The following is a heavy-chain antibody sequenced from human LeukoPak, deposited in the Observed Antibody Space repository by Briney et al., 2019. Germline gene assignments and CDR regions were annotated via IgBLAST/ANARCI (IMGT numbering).Heavy chain of an antibody. J-gene: IGHJ3*02. CDR2: IYYADSST. V-gene: IGHV5-51*01. CDR3: ARRISMTASTFDM. CDR1: GYSFSSYW. Sequence: GESLKFSCKGSGYSFSSYWIGWVRQMPGEGLEWMALIYYADSSTRYSPSFQGQVTVSVDKSINTAYLQWSSLKASDSAMYYCARRISMTASTFDMWGQGTMGTVSS. D-gene: IGHD3-22*01.